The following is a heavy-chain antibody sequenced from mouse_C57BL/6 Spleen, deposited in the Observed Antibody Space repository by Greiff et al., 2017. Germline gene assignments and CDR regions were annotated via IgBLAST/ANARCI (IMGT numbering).Heavy chain of an antibody. CDR3: ARNYYYGSLYAMDY. V-gene: IGHV3-6*01. CDR1: GYSITSGYY. CDR2: ISYDGSN. J-gene: IGHJ4*01. D-gene: IGHD1-1*01. Sequence: EVQLQQSGPGLVKPSQSLSLTCSVTGYSITSGYYWNWIRQFPGNKLEWMGYISYDGSNNYNPSLKNRISITRDTSKNQFFLKLNSVTTEDTATYYCARNYYYGSLYAMDYWGQGTSVTVSS.